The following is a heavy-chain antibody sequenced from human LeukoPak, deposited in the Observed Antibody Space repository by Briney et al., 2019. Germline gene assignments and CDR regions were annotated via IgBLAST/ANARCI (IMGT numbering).Heavy chain of an antibody. CDR1: GFTFSSYA. V-gene: IGHV3-30-3*01. J-gene: IGHJ6*02. CDR3: ARVPIRDYYYYGMDV. Sequence: GGSLRLSCAASGFTFSSYAMHWARQAPGKGLEWVAVISYDGSNKYYADSVKGRFTISRDNSKNTLYLQMNSLRAEDTAVYYCARVPIRDYYYYGMDVWGQGTTVTVSS. CDR2: ISYDGSNK.